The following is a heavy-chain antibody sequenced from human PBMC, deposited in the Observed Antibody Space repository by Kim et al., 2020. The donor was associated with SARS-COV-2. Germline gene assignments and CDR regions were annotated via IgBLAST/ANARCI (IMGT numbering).Heavy chain of an antibody. V-gene: IGHV3-23*01. CDR3: VTGQIRVGYSYYYALDV. CDR2: ISASGASP. Sequence: GGSLRLSCAASRFTFSNYAMSWVRQAPGKGLEWVSAISASGASPYYLDSVKGRFVISRDNSKNTLYLQMYTLRADDTAVYYCVTGQIRVGYSYYYALDVWGQGTTVTVSS. D-gene: IGHD3-10*01. J-gene: IGHJ6*02. CDR1: RFTFSNYA.